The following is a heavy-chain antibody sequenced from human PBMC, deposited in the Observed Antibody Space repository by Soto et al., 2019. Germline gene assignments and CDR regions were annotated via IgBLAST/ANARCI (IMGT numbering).Heavy chain of an antibody. CDR2: INHSGST. V-gene: IGHV4-34*01. CDR1: GGSFSGYY. J-gene: IGHJ5*02. Sequence: SETLSLTCAVYGGSFSGYYWSWIRQPPGKGLEWIGEINHSGSTNYNPSLKSRVTISVDTSKNQFSLKLSSVTAADTAVYYCARGSSPIAAAGSFSTENNWFDPWGQGTLVTVSS. D-gene: IGHD6-13*01. CDR3: ARGSSPIAAAGSFSTENNWFDP.